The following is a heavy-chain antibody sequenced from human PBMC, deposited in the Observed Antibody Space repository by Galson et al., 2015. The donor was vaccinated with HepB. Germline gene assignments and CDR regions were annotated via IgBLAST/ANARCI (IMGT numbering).Heavy chain of an antibody. J-gene: IGHJ6*03. V-gene: IGHV3-21*01. D-gene: IGHD4-11*01. CDR1: GFTFSSYT. CDR3: ARRAATVNMRYYHYYYMDV. CDR2: IISSSTYI. Sequence: SLRLSCAASGFTFSSYTMNWVRQAPGKGLEWVSSIISSSTYIYYADSVKGRFTISRDNAKNSLYLQMNSLRAEDTAVYYCARRAATVNMRYYHYYYMDVWGTGTTATVSS.